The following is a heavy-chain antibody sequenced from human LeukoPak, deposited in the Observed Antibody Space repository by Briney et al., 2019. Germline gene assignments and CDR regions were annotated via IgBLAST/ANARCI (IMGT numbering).Heavy chain of an antibody. D-gene: IGHD1-14*01. J-gene: IGHJ4*02. CDR2: VSDGGST. CDR1: GGSITSYY. V-gene: IGHV4-59*01. CDR3: ARASTTFDD. Sequence: SETLSLTCSVSGGSITSYYWSWIRQPPGKGLEWIGHVSDGGSTNYSPSLKSRVSISVDTSKNQFSLRLNSVTAADTAVYFCARASTTFDDWGQGTLVTVSS.